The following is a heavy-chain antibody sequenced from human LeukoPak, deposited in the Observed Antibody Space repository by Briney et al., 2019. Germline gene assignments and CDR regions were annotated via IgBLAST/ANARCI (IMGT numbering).Heavy chain of an antibody. Sequence: SETLSLTCTVSGGSISSYYWSWIRQPPGKGLEWIGYVYYTGSTNYNPSLQSRVAISVDTSKNRFSLNLSSVTAADTAVYYCATNAGDGHNWFDPWGQGTLVTVSS. J-gene: IGHJ5*02. CDR3: ATNAGDGHNWFDP. CDR2: VYYTGST. CDR1: GGSISSYY. V-gene: IGHV4-59*01. D-gene: IGHD4-17*01.